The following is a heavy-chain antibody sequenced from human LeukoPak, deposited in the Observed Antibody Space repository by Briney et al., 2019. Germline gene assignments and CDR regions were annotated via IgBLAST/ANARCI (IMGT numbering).Heavy chain of an antibody. V-gene: IGHV4-30-4*08. D-gene: IGHD3-16*02. J-gene: IGHJ4*02. Sequence: SETLSLTCTVSGGSISSGDYYWSWIRQPPGKDLEWIGYIYYSGSTYYNPSLKSRVTISVDTSKNQFSLKLSSVTAADTAVYYCARVVADLSTYFDYWGQGTLVTVSS. CDR2: IYYSGST. CDR1: GGSISSGDYY. CDR3: ARVVADLSTYFDY.